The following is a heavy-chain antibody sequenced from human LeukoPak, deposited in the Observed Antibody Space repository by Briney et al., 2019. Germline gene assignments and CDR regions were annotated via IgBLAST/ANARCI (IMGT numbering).Heavy chain of an antibody. V-gene: IGHV4-59*12. CDR2: IYYSGST. J-gene: IGHJ4*02. D-gene: IGHD6-13*01. Sequence: SETLSLTCTVSGGSISSYYWSWIRQPPGKGLEWIGYIYYSGSTYYNPSLKSRVTISVDTSKNQFSLKLSSVTAADTAVYYCARDLGYSSSWIKWGQGTLVTVSS. CDR1: GGSISSYY. CDR3: ARDLGYSSSWIK.